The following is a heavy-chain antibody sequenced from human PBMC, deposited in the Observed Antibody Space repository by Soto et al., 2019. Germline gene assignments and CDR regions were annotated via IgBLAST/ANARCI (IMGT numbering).Heavy chain of an antibody. CDR2: TTSSSDYT. CDR3: ARPLGTGFYYNYGMDV. V-gene: IGHV3-11*03. CDR1: GFTFNDYY. D-gene: IGHD3-9*01. Sequence: GGSLRLSCAASGFTFNDYYMSWIRQAPGKGLEWVSYTTSSSDYTDYADSVKGRFTISRDNAKNSLYLQMSSLTVEDTAVYYCARPLGTGFYYNYGMDVWGQGTTVTVSS. J-gene: IGHJ6*02.